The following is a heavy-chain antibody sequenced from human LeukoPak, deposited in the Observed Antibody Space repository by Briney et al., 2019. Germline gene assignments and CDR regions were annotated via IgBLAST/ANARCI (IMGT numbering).Heavy chain of an antibody. V-gene: IGHV3-48*02. J-gene: IGHJ4*02. D-gene: IGHD6-6*01. CDR2: ISSSSSTI. Sequence: GGSLRLSCAASGFTFSSYSMNWVRQAPGKGLEGVSYISSSSSTIYYADSVKGRFTISRDNAKNSLYLQMNSLRDEDTAVYYCARDMGIAARPACFDYWGQGTLVTVSS. CDR3: ARDMGIAARPACFDY. CDR1: GFTFSSYS.